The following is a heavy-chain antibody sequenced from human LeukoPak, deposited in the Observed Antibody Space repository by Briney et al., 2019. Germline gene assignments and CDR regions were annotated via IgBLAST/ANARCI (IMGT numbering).Heavy chain of an antibody. J-gene: IGHJ4*02. CDR1: GYTFTGYY. Sequence: GASVKVSCKASGYTFTGYYMHWVRQAPGQGLEWMGWINPNSGGANYAQKFQGRVSMTRDTSISTAYMELSRLRSDDTAVYYCARTPTWGHQLDYWGQGTLVTVSS. CDR3: ARTPTWGHQLDY. CDR2: INPNSGGA. V-gene: IGHV1-2*02. D-gene: IGHD3-16*01.